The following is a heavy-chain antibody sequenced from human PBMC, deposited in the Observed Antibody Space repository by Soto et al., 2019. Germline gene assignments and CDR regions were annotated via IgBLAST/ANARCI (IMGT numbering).Heavy chain of an antibody. CDR2: IWYDGSNK. CDR1: GFTFSSYG. V-gene: IGHV3-33*01. Sequence: GGSLRLSCAASGFTFSSYGMHWVRQAPGKGLKWVAVIWYDGSNKYYADSVKGRFTISRDNSKNTLYLQMNSLRAEDTAVYYCARVAAAGYPYYYYGMDVWGQGTTVTVSS. J-gene: IGHJ6*02. CDR3: ARVAAAGYPYYYYGMDV. D-gene: IGHD6-13*01.